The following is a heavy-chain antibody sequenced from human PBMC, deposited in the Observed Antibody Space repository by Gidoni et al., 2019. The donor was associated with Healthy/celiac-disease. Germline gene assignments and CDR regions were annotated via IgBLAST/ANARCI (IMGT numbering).Heavy chain of an antibody. CDR2: ISYDGSNK. J-gene: IGHJ3*02. D-gene: IGHD3-10*01. V-gene: IGHV3-30*18. Sequence: QVQLVESGGGVLQPGRSLRLSCAASVFPFSSYGMHWVRQAPGKGLEWVAVISYDGSNKYYADSVKGRFTISRDNSKNTLYLQMNSLRAEDTAVYYCAKDLSKMVRGVPWAFDIWGQGTMVTVSS. CDR1: VFPFSSYG. CDR3: AKDLSKMVRGVPWAFDI.